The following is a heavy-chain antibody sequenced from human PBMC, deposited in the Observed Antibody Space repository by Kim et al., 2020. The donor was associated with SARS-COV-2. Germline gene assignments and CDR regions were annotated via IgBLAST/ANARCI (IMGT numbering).Heavy chain of an antibody. CDR3: AKAGSGWAHRVDY. D-gene: IGHD6-19*01. Sequence: ADSVQGRFTITRDNSKNTLYLQMNGLRAEDTAVYYCAKAGSGWAHRVDYWGQGTLVTVSS. J-gene: IGHJ4*02. V-gene: IGHV3-23*01.